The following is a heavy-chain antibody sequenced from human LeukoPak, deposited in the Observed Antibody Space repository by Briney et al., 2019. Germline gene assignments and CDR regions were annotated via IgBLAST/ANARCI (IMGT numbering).Heavy chain of an antibody. CDR3: ARDMITFGGALFDY. D-gene: IGHD3-16*01. Sequence: ASVKVSCKASGYTFTSYGISWVRQAPGQGLEWMGWISAYNGNTNYAQKLQGRVTMTTDTSTSTAYMELRSLRSGDTAVYYCARDMITFGGALFDYWGQGTLVTVSS. J-gene: IGHJ4*02. CDR1: GYTFTSYG. CDR2: ISAYNGNT. V-gene: IGHV1-18*01.